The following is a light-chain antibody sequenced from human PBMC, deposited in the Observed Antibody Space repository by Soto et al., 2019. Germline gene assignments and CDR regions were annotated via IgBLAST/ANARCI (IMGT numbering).Light chain of an antibody. J-gene: IGLJ2*01. CDR1: SGSIASGY. CDR2: EDN. CDR3: QSSDGNNMV. Sequence: NFMLTQPHSVSASPGKTVTISCTGSSGSIASGYVQWYQQRPGSAPTTLIYEDNQRPAGVPDRFSGSIDSSSNSASLTTSGLRPEDEADYYCQSSDGNNMVFGGGTKLTVL. V-gene: IGLV6-57*02.